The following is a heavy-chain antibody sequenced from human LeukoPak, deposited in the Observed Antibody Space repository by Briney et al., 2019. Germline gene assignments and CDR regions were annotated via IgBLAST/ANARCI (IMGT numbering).Heavy chain of an antibody. D-gene: IGHD6-13*01. J-gene: IGHJ4*02. CDR3: ARGYSSSWAFDY. V-gene: IGHV5-51*01. CDR2: IYPSDSDT. CDR1: GYSFTTYW. Sequence: GESLKISCKGSGYSFTTYWIGWVRQMPGKGLEWMGIIYPSDSDTRYNPSFQGQATISVDKSISTAYLQLSRLEASDTAIYYCARGYSSSWAFDYWGQGTLVTVSS.